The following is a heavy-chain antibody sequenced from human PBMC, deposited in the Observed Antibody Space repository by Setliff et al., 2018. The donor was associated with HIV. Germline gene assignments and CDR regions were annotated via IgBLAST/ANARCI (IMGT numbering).Heavy chain of an antibody. Sequence: PSETLSLTCTVSGYSMSGGYNWGWIRQSPEKGLEWIGNIYHVGTTYYNPSLKSRVTLSVDPSKSQFSLKLTSATAADTALYYCVTTDYFYGRNNFEYWGQGALVTVSS. V-gene: IGHV4-38-2*02. J-gene: IGHJ4*02. D-gene: IGHD3-10*01. CDR3: VTTDYFYGRNNFEY. CDR2: IYHVGTT. CDR1: GYSMSGGYN.